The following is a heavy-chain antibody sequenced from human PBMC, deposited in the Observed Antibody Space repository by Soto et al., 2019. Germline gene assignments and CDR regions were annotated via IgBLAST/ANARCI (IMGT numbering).Heavy chain of an antibody. D-gene: IGHD3-9*01. CDR1: GGLISGGGYF. J-gene: IGHJ5*02. Sequence: PSETLSLTCAVSGGLISGGGYFWTWIRQPPGKGLEWIGYMYHSGSPLYNPSLKSRATISIDLSKNQFSLNLASVTAADTAVYYCARQGTKGYFEIEPWGQGNLVTVSS. V-gene: IGHV4-30-2*01. CDR3: ARQGTKGYFEIEP. CDR2: MYHSGSP.